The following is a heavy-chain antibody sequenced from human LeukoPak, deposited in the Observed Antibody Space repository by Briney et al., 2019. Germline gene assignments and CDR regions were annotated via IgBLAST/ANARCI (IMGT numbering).Heavy chain of an antibody. V-gene: IGHV4-59*01. CDR3: ARATAGWFFFDY. CDR1: GGSISSYS. CDR2: IYYSGST. D-gene: IGHD6-19*01. J-gene: IGHJ4*02. Sequence: PSETLSLTCTVSGGSISSYSWSWIRQPPGKGLEWIGYIYYSGSTNYNPSLKSRVTISADTSKNQFSLKLSSATAADTAVYYCARATAGWFFFDYWGQGTLVTVSS.